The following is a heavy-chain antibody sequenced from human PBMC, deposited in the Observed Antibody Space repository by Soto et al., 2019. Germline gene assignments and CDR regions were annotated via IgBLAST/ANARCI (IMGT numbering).Heavy chain of an antibody. V-gene: IGHV3-23*01. CDR3: ATDGRVTIGIFYYYYMDV. Sequence: PGESLRLSCAASGFTFSSYAMSWVRQAQGKGREWVSAISGSGGSTYYADSVKGRCTISRDNSKNTLYLQMNSLRAEDTAVYYCATDGRVTIGIFYYYYMDVWGKGTTVTVSS. CDR2: ISGSGGST. J-gene: IGHJ6*03. CDR1: GFTFSSYA. D-gene: IGHD4-17*01.